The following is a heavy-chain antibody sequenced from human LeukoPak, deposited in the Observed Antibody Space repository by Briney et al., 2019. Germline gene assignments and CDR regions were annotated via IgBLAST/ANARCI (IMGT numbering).Heavy chain of an antibody. J-gene: IGHJ5*02. V-gene: IGHV7-4-1*02. D-gene: IGHD2-2*01. CDR3: ARSDIVVVPAAIQPNWFDP. CDR2: INTNTGNP. CDR1: GYTFTSYA. Sequence: VASVKVSCTASGYTFTSYAMNWVRQAPGQGLEWMGWINTNTGNPTYAQGFTGRFVFSLDTSVSTAYLQISSLKAEDTAVYYCARSDIVVVPAAIQPNWFDPWGQGTLVTVSS.